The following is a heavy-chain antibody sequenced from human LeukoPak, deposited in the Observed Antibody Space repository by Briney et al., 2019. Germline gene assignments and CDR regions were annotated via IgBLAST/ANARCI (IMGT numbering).Heavy chain of an antibody. Sequence: GESLKISCKGSGYSFISYWIGWVRQMPGKGLEWMGIIYPGGSDTRYSPPFQGQVTISVDKSFTTAYLQWSSLKASDTAMYYCARLVNYYGSGSDRRYFDYWGQGTLVTVSS. CDR3: ARLVNYYGSGSDRRYFDY. V-gene: IGHV5-51*01. J-gene: IGHJ4*02. CDR1: GYSFISYW. CDR2: IYPGGSDT. D-gene: IGHD3-10*01.